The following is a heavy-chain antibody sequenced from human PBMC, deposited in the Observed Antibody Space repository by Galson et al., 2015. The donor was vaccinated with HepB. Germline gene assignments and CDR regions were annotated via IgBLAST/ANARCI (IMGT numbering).Heavy chain of an antibody. CDR2: IIPIFGTA. J-gene: IGHJ3*02. V-gene: IGHV1-69*13. CDR3: ARGENIVGAPVGAFDI. CDR1: GGTFSSYA. D-gene: IGHD1-26*01. Sequence: SVKVSCKASGGTFSSYAISWVRQAPGQGLEWMGGIIPIFGTANYAQKFQGRVTITADESTSTAYMELSSLRSEDTAVYYCARGENIVGAPVGAFDIWGQGTMVTVSS.